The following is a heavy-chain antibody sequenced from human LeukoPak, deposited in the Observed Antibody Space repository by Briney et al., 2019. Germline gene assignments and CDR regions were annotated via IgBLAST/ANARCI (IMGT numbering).Heavy chain of an antibody. D-gene: IGHD3-10*01. V-gene: IGHV4-59*01. CDR3: ARSSSGSYVWFDP. CDR2: IYYSGST. Sequence: SETLSLTCAVSGGSISRYYWSWIRQPPGKGLEWIGYIYYSGSTNYNPSLKSRVTISVDTSKNQFSLKLSSVTAADTAVYYCARSSSGSYVWFDPWGQGTLVTVSS. J-gene: IGHJ5*02. CDR1: GGSISRYY.